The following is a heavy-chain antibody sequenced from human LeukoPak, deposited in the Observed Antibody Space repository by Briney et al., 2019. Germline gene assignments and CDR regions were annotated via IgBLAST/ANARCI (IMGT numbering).Heavy chain of an antibody. D-gene: IGHD4-17*01. Sequence: PGRSLRLSCAASGFTFRRHGMHWVRQAPGRGLEWVAVTSSDGSNKHYADSVKGRFTISRDNSKNTLYLQMNSLRAEDTAVYYCAKGALYGDYVGGYFDYWGQGTLVTVSS. J-gene: IGHJ4*02. CDR1: GFTFRRHG. CDR2: TSSDGSNK. V-gene: IGHV3-30*18. CDR3: AKGALYGDYVGGYFDY.